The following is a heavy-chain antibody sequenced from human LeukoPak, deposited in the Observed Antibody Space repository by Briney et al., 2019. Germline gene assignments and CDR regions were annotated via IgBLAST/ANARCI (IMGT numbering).Heavy chain of an antibody. CDR1: GGSISSYY. Sequence: PSETLSLTCTVSGGSISSYYWSWIRQPPGKGLEWIGYIYYSGRTNYNPSLKSRVTISVDTSKNQFSLKLSSVTAADTAVYYCAREAYSSSWYLNWFDPWGQGTLVT. J-gene: IGHJ5*02. V-gene: IGHV4-59*01. CDR2: IYYSGRT. CDR3: AREAYSSSWYLNWFDP. D-gene: IGHD6-13*01.